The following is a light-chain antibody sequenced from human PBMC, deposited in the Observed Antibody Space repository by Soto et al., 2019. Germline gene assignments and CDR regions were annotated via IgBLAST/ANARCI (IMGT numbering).Light chain of an antibody. CDR2: GAS. CDR1: QSVSSRY. J-gene: IGKJ1*01. Sequence: ELALTQSPGTQSLSPGDSATLSCRASQSVSSRYLAWYQQKPGQAPRLLIYGASSRATGIQDRFSGSGSGTEFTLTIRRLEPEDFAVYYCQQYGSSGTCGQGTK. V-gene: IGKV3-20*01. CDR3: QQYGSSGT.